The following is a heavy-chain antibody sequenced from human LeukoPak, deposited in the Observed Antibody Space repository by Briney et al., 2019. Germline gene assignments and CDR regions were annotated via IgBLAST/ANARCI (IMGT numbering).Heavy chain of an antibody. CDR2: INWSGGST. CDR3: ATSRIAVAGRDY. Sequence: GGSLRLSCAASGFTSDDYGMSWVRQAPGKGLEWVSGINWSGGSTGYADSVKGRFTISRDNAKNSLYLQMNGLRAEDTALYYCATSRIAVAGRDYWGQGTLVTVSS. J-gene: IGHJ4*02. CDR1: GFTSDDYG. D-gene: IGHD6-19*01. V-gene: IGHV3-20*04.